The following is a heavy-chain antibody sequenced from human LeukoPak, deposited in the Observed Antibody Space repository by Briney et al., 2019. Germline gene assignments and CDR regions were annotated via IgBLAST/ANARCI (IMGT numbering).Heavy chain of an antibody. V-gene: IGHV3-49*04. Sequence: PGGSLRLSCTTSGFTFRVYAVSWVREAPGKGLEWIGFIRNKAKGETTEYAASVKGRFTISRYDSKTIAHLQMSSLKTEDTAVYYCSRFYSSGWASGAFDIWGQGTMVTVSS. CDR2: IRNKAKGETT. CDR1: GFTFRVYA. J-gene: IGHJ3*02. D-gene: IGHD3-22*01. CDR3: SRFYSSGWASGAFDI.